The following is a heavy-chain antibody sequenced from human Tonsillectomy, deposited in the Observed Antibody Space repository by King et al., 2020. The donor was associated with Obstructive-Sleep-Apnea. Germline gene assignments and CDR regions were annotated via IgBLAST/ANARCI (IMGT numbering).Heavy chain of an antibody. V-gene: IGHV3-48*04. CDR2: ISSSSSTI. CDR3: ARQYSSSLYYFDY. J-gene: IGHJ4*02. Sequence: VQLVESGGGLVQPGGSLRLSCAACGFTFSSYSMNWVRQSPGKGLEGVSYISSSSSTIYYADFVKGRFTSSRDNAKNSLYLQMNSLRAEDTAVYYCARQYSSSLYYFDYWGQGTLVTVSS. CDR1: GFTFSSYS. D-gene: IGHD6-6*01.